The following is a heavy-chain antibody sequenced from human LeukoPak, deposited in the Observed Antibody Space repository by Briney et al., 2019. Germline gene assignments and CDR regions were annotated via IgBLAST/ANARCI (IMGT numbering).Heavy chain of an antibody. CDR3: AREENHVAAAAS. D-gene: IGHD6-13*01. CDR2: IYTSGST. J-gene: IGHJ5*02. CDR1: GGSISSSSYY. Sequence: PSETLSLTCTVSGGSISSSSYYWSWIRQPAGKGLEWIGRIYTSGSTNYNPSLKSRVTISVDTSKNQFSLKLSSVTAADTAVYYCAREENHVAAAASWGQGTLVTVSS. V-gene: IGHV4-61*02.